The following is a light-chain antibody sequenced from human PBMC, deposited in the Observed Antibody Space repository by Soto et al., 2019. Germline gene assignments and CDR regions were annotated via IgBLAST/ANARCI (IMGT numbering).Light chain of an antibody. CDR1: QNIRSW. Sequence: DIQMTQSPSTLSASVGDRVTITCRASQNIRSWLAWYQQKPGKAPELLIYSASGLESGVPSRFSGSGFGTEVTLTISSLQPDDFATYYCQEYNGNSGLTFGGGTKLEIK. V-gene: IGKV1-5*03. CDR3: QEYNGNSGLT. CDR2: SAS. J-gene: IGKJ4*01.